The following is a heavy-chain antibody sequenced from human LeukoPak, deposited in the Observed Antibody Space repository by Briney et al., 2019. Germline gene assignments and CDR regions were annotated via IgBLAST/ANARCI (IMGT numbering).Heavy chain of an antibody. V-gene: IGHV4-61*01. Sequence: SETLSLTCTVSGGSVSSGSYYWSWIRQPPGKGLEWIGYIYYSGSTNYNPSLKSRVTISVDTSKNQFSLKLSSVTAADTAVYYCAREGIAAAGGGAQGVYWGQGTLVTVSS. J-gene: IGHJ4*02. CDR2: IYYSGST. CDR3: AREGIAAAGGGAQGVY. CDR1: GGSVSSGSYY. D-gene: IGHD6-13*01.